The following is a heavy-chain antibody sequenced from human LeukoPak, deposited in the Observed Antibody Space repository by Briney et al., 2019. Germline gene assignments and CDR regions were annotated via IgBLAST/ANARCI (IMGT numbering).Heavy chain of an antibody. D-gene: IGHD3-16*01. J-gene: IGHJ4*02. CDR3: ARAVWGSPYFDY. CDR1: GGSISSYY. V-gene: IGHV4-59*01. Sequence: SETLSLTCTVSGGSISSYYWSWIRQPPGKGLEWIGYIYYSGYTNYNPSPKSRVTISVDTSKNQFSLKLSSVTAADTAVYYCARAVWGSPYFDYWGQGTLVTVSS. CDR2: IYYSGYT.